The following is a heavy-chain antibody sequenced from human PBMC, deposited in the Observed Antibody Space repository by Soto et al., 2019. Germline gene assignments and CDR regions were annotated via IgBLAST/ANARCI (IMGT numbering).Heavy chain of an antibody. CDR1: GFTVDDYA. D-gene: IGHD3-3*01. CDR2: ISWNSGSI. Sequence: PGGSLRLSFAASGFTVDDYAMHWVRQAPGKGLEWVSGISWNSGSIGYADSVKGRFTISRDNAKNSLYLQMNSLRAEDTALYYCAKGRTIFGVAPSWFDPWGQGTLVTVSS. J-gene: IGHJ5*02. CDR3: AKGRTIFGVAPSWFDP. V-gene: IGHV3-9*01.